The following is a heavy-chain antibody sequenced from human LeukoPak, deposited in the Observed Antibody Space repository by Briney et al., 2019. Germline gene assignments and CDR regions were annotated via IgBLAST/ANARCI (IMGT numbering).Heavy chain of an antibody. Sequence: ASVKVSCKASGYTFTIYDINWVRQATGQGLEWMGWMNPNSGNTGYAQKFQGRVTMTRNTSISTAYMELSSLRSEDTAVYYCARGRGAYCGGDCSYFDYWGQGTLVTVSS. CDR1: GYTFTIYD. J-gene: IGHJ4*02. CDR2: MNPNSGNT. V-gene: IGHV1-8*01. CDR3: ARGRGAYCGGDCSYFDY. D-gene: IGHD2-21*02.